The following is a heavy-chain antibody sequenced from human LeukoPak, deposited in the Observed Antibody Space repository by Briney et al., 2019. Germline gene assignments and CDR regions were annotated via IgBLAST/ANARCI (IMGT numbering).Heavy chain of an antibody. CDR3: ARATAGYDILTGYYPNWFDP. CDR1: GGSISSYY. D-gene: IGHD3-9*01. J-gene: IGHJ5*02. CDR2: IYYSGST. Sequence: SETLSLTCTVSGGSISSYYWSWIRQPPGKGLEWIGYIYYSGSTNFNPSLKSRVTISVDTSKNQFSLKLSSVTAADTAVYYCARATAGYDILTGYYPNWFDPWGQGTLVTVSS. V-gene: IGHV4-59*01.